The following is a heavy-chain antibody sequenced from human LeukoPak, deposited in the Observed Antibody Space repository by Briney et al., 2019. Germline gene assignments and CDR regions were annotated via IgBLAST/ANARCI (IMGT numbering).Heavy chain of an antibody. Sequence: GGSLRLSCAASGFTFTNSWMHWVRQAPGKGLVRVSHINSDGTNTTYADSVKGRFTISRDNAKTTLYLQMNSLRAEDTAVYYCARGGSSRYTITSWGQGALVTVSS. D-gene: IGHD6-13*01. CDR2: INSDGTNT. J-gene: IGHJ5*02. CDR3: ARGGSSRYTITS. CDR1: GFTFTNSW. V-gene: IGHV3-74*01.